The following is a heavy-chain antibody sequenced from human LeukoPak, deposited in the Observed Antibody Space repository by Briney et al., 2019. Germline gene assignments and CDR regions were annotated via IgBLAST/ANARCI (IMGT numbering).Heavy chain of an antibody. CDR1: GGSISNNY. J-gene: IGHJ4*02. Sequence: SETLSLTCTVSGGSISNNYWNWIRLPPGKELEWIGYIYYTGGTHYNPSLKSRVTISLDTSKSQFSLKLTSVTAADTAVYYCAKARDSNIWYPFDYWGQGTLVTVSS. CDR2: IYYTGGT. V-gene: IGHV4-59*01. D-gene: IGHD6-13*01. CDR3: AKARDSNIWYPFDY.